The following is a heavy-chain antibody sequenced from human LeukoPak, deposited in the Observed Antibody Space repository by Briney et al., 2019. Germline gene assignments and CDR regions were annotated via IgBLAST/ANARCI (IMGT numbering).Heavy chain of an antibody. Sequence: GGSLRLSCAASGFTFSRYGMHWVRQAPGKGLEWVAVISYDGSNKYYVDSVKGRFTISKDNSKNTLYLQMNSLRAEDTAVYYCARDSYGMDVWGQGTTVTVSS. V-gene: IGHV3-30*03. CDR2: ISYDGSNK. CDR1: GFTFSRYG. CDR3: ARDSYGMDV. J-gene: IGHJ6*02.